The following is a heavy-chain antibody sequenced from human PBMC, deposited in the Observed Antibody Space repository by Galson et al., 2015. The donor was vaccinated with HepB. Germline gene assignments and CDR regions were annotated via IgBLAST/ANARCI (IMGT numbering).Heavy chain of an antibody. V-gene: IGHV1-2*05. Sequence: SVKVSCKASGYTFTSNGISWVRQAPGQGLEWMGRINPNSGGTNYAQKFQGRVTMTRDTSISTAYMELSRLRSDDTVVYYCARGGELRYFDWSPLDDAFDIWGQGTMVTVSS. CDR1: GYTFTSNG. CDR2: INPNSGGT. CDR3: ARGGELRYFDWSPLDDAFDI. D-gene: IGHD3-9*01. J-gene: IGHJ3*02.